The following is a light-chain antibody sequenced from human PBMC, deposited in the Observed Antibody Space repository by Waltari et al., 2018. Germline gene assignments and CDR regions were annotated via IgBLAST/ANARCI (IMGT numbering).Light chain of an antibody. CDR1: QSIDSW. CDR3: QQYNSDSQN. J-gene: IGKJ1*01. CDR2: DAS. V-gene: IGKV1-5*01. Sequence: DIQMTQSPSTLSASVGDRVTITCRASQSIDSWLAWYQQKPGKAPKLRFYDASSLERGVPSRFSGSGSGTEFTLTISSLQPDDFATYYCQQYNSDSQNFGQGTKVEIK.